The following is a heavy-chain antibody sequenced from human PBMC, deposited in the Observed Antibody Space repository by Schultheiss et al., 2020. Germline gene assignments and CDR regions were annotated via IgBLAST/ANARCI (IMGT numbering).Heavy chain of an antibody. CDR1: GFTFSDYY. J-gene: IGHJ4*02. D-gene: IGHD4/OR15-4a*01. V-gene: IGHV3-53*01. CDR2: IYSGGST. CDR3: AKRMKTNYGSSDY. Sequence: GGSLRLSCAASGFTFSDYYMSWVRQAPGKGLEWVSVIYSGGSTYYADSVKGRFTISRDNAKNSLYLQMNSLRAEDTAIYYCAKRMKTNYGSSDYWGQGILGTVSA.